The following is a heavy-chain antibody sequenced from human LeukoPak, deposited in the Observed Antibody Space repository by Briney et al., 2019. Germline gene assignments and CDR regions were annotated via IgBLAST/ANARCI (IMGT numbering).Heavy chain of an antibody. J-gene: IGHJ5*02. CDR1: GFTVSSNY. V-gene: IGHV3-30*02. Sequence: QTGGSLRLSCAASGFTVSSNYMSWVRQAPGKGLEWVAFIRYDGSNKYYADSVKGRFTISRDNSKNTLYLQMNSLRAEDTAVYYCAKDPEMATIMNWFDPWGQGTLVTVSS. CDR3: AKDPEMATIMNWFDP. CDR2: IRYDGSNK. D-gene: IGHD5-24*01.